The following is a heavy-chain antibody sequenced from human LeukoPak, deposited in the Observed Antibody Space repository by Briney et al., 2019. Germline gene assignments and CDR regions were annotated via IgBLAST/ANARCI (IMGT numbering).Heavy chain of an antibody. D-gene: IGHD4-17*01. J-gene: IGHJ4*02. CDR2: ISSDSSYI. CDR3: VRGSYGAYDY. CDR1: GFNFNTYT. V-gene: IGHV3-21*01. Sequence: PGGSLRLSCAASGFNFNTYTMNWVRQAPGKGLEWVSSISSDSSYIYYADAVHGRFTVSRDNAKYSLYLQMNSLRAEDTAVYYCVRGSYGAYDYWGQGSLVTFSS.